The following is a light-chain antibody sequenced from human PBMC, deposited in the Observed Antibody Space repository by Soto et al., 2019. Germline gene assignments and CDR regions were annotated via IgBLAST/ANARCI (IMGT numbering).Light chain of an antibody. CDR1: QSVNSNF. CDR2: GVS. V-gene: IGKV3-20*01. CDR3: QQDGNSPRT. J-gene: IGKJ2*01. Sequence: EIVLTQSPGTLSLSPGERATLSCRASQSVNSNFFAWYQQKPGQAPRLLIFGVSSRAPGIPDRFTGSGSGTDCALTSSGLEPEDFAIYYCQQDGNSPRTFGQGTKVEIK.